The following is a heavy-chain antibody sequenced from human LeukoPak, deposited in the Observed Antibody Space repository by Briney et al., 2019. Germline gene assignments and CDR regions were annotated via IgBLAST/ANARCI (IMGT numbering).Heavy chain of an antibody. D-gene: IGHD5-24*01. CDR2: ISSSGSTI. Sequence: PGGSLRLSCAASGFTFSDYYMSWIRQAPGKGLEWVSYISSSGSTIYYADSVKGRFTLSRDNSKNTLYLQMNSLRAEDTAVYYCAMDSSWLPLKFDYWGQGTLVTVST. J-gene: IGHJ4*02. CDR1: GFTFSDYY. V-gene: IGHV3-11*04. CDR3: AMDSSWLPLKFDY.